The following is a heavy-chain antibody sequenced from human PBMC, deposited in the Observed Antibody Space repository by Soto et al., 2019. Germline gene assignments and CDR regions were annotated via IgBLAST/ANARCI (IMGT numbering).Heavy chain of an antibody. V-gene: IGHV3-30*18. Sequence: QVQLVESGGGVVQPGRSLRLSCAASGFTFSSYGMHWVRQAPGKGLEWVAVISYDGSNKYYADSVKSRFTISRDNSKNTLYLQMNSLRAEDTAVYYCAKDNANCSGGSCYSFDYWGQGTLVTVSS. CDR2: ISYDGSNK. CDR3: AKDNANCSGGSCYSFDY. D-gene: IGHD2-15*01. CDR1: GFTFSSYG. J-gene: IGHJ4*02.